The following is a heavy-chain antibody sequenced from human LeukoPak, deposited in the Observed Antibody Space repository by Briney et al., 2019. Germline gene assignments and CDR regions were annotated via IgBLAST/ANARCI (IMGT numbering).Heavy chain of an antibody. V-gene: IGHV3-30*04. CDR2: ISYDGSNK. J-gene: IGHJ5*02. CDR3: AKNRDVVVVPAAINWFDP. CDR1: GFTLSSYA. Sequence: GGSLRLSCAASGFTLSSYAMHWVRQAPGKGVEWVAVISYDGSNKYYADSVKGRFTISRDNSKNTLYLQMNSLRAEDTAVYYCAKNRDVVVVPAAINWFDPWGQGTLVTVSS. D-gene: IGHD2-2*02.